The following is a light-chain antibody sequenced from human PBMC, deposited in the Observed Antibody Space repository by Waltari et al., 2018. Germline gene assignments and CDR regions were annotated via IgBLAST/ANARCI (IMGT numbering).Light chain of an antibody. CDR1: SSDVGGYNY. CDR3: SSYAGSNNWV. V-gene: IGLV2-8*01. J-gene: IGLJ3*02. Sequence: QSALTQPPSASGSPGQSVTISCTGTSSDVGGYNYVSWYQQHPGKAPKLMIFEVSKRPSGVPERFSGSKSGNTASLTVSGLQADDEAHYYCSSYAGSNNWVFGGGTKLTVL. CDR2: EVS.